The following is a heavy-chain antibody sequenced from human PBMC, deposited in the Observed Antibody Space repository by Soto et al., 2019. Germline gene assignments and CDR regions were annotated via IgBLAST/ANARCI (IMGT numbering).Heavy chain of an antibody. CDR3: VRGGDNNSGWGL. D-gene: IGHD6-19*01. J-gene: IGHJ4*02. CDR1: GYIFTSFH. Sequence: QVQLVQSGAEVKKPGASVKVSCKASGYIFTSFHMDWVRQAPGQGLEWMGSINPTSGGTIYAQKFQGRVPMTRDTSTSTVYMELRSMRSEDMAVYHGVRGGDNNSGWGLWSQGTLVTVSS. V-gene: IGHV1-46*01. CDR2: INPTSGGT.